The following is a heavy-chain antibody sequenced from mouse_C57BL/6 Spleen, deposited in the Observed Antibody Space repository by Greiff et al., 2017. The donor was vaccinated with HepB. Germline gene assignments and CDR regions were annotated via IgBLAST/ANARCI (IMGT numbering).Heavy chain of an antibody. CDR1: GYTFTSYW. Sequence: QVQLQQPGTELVKPGASVKLSCKASGYTFTSYWMHWVKQRPGQGLEWIGNINPSNGGTNYNEKFKSKATLTVDKSSSTAYMQLSSLTSEDSAVYYCARASPYDGYYVRLAWFAYWGQGTLVTVSA. CDR3: ARASPYDGYYVRLAWFAY. D-gene: IGHD2-3*01. CDR2: INPSNGGT. V-gene: IGHV1-53*01. J-gene: IGHJ3*01.